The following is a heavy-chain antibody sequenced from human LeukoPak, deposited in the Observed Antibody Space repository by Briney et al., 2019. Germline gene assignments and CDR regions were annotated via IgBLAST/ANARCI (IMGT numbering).Heavy chain of an antibody. CDR3: ASQVRLERRYYYYYMDV. CDR2: INHSGST. J-gene: IGHJ6*03. D-gene: IGHD1-1*01. Sequence: KPSETLSLTCAVYGGSLSDYYWSWIRQPPGKGLEWIGEINHSGSTNYNPSLKSRVTISLDTSKNQFSLKLSSVTAADTAVYYCASQVRLERRYYYYYMDVWDKGTTVTVSS. V-gene: IGHV4-34*01. CDR1: GGSLSDYY.